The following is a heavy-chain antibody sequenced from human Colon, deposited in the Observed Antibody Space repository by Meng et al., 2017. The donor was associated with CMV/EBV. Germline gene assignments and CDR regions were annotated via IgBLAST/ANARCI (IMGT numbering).Heavy chain of an antibody. J-gene: IGHJ5*02. V-gene: IGHV1-69*10. CDR1: GFAVTSYG. CDR2: IIPILGIA. Sequence: SVKVSCKASGFAVTSYGISWVRQAPGQGLEWMGGIIPILGIANYAQKFQGRVTITADKSTSTAYMELSSLRSEDTAVYYCARVYDFSLPSNWFGFDPWGQGTLVTVSS. CDR3: ARVYDFSLPSNWFGFDP. D-gene: IGHD3-3*01.